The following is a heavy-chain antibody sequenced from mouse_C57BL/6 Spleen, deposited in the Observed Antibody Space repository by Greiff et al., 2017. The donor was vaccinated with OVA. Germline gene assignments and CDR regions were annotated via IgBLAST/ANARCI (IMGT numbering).Heavy chain of an antibody. CDR1: GYTFTSYW. J-gene: IGHJ2*01. CDR2: IDPSDSET. D-gene: IGHD1-1*01. CDR3: ARGGVYYGSSYVYYFDY. Sequence: QVQLKQPGAELVRPGSSVKLSCKASGYTFTSYWMHWVKQRPIQGLEWIGNIDPSDSETHYNQKFKDKATLTVDKSSSTAYMQLSSLTSEDSAVDYCARGGVYYGSSYVYYFDYWGQGTTLTVSS. V-gene: IGHV1-52*01.